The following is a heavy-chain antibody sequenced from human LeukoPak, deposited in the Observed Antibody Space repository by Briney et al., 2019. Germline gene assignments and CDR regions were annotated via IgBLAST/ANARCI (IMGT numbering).Heavy chain of an antibody. CDR1: GFTVSSNY. J-gene: IGHJ3*02. Sequence: GSLRLSCAASGFTVSSNYMSWVRQAPGKGLEWIGSIYHSGSTYYNPSLKSRVTISVDTSKNQFSLKLSSVTAADTAVYYCARVGSYYDFWSGLYHAFDIWGQGTMVTVSS. V-gene: IGHV4-38-2*01. D-gene: IGHD3-3*01. CDR3: ARVGSYYDFWSGLYHAFDI. CDR2: IYHSGST.